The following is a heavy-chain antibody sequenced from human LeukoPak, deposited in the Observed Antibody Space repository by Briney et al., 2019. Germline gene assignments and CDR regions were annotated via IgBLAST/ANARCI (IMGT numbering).Heavy chain of an antibody. Sequence: GGSLRLFCVASGFTFSDHYMDWVRQAPGKGLEWVGRTRNKANSYTTEYAASVKGRFTISRDDSKNSLYLEMNSLKTEDTAVYYCARDPSLNLWGKGTTVTVSS. D-gene: IGHD1-14*01. CDR3: ARDPSLNL. J-gene: IGHJ6*04. V-gene: IGHV3-72*01. CDR1: GFTFSDHY. CDR2: TRNKANSYTT.